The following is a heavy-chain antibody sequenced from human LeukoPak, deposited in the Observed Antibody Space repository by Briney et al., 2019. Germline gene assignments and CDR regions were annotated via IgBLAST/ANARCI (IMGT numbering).Heavy chain of an antibody. V-gene: IGHV4-39*07. CDR3: ARGPSPDFDY. CDR1: GGSISSSSYY. J-gene: IGHJ4*02. Sequence: SETLSLTCTVSGGSISSSSYYWGWIRQTPGKGLEWIGSIYYSGSTYYNPSLKSRVTISLDTSKNQFSLKLSSVTAADTAVYYCARGPSPDFDYWGRGTLVTVSS. CDR2: IYYSGST.